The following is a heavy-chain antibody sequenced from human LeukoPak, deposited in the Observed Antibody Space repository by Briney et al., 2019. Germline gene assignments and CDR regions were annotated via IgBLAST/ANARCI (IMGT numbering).Heavy chain of an antibody. Sequence: PGGSLRLSCAASGFTFSSYDMHWVRQATGKGLEWVSAIGTAGDTYYPGSVKGRFTISRENAKNSLYLQMNSLRAGDTAVYYCARAHYCGSGSYPSYYYYGMDVWGQGTTVTVSS. J-gene: IGHJ6*02. D-gene: IGHD3-10*01. CDR2: IGTAGDT. V-gene: IGHV3-13*01. CDR1: GFTFSSYD. CDR3: ARAHYCGSGSYPSYYYYGMDV.